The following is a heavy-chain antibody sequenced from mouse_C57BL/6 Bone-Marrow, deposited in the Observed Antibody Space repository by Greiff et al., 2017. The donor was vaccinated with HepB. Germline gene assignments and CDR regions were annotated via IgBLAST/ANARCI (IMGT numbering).Heavy chain of an antibody. J-gene: IGHJ2*01. CDR1: GYTFTSYW. V-gene: IGHV1-50*01. CDR2: IDPSDSYT. Sequence: QVQLKQPGAELVKPGASVKLSCKASGYTFTSYWMQWVKQRPGQGLEWIGEIDPSDSYTNYNQKFKGKATLTVDTSSSTAYMQLSSLTSEDSAVYYCARSGIYYDYLYYFDYWGQGTTLTVSS. D-gene: IGHD2-4*01. CDR3: ARSGIYYDYLYYFDY.